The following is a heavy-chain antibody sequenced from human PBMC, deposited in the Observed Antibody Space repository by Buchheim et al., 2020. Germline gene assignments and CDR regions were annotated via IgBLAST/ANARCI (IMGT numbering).Heavy chain of an antibody. CDR2: ISYDGSNK. CDR3: ARDPYYEKANYFDY. Sequence: QVQLVESGGGVVQPGRSLRLSCAASGFTFSSYAMHWVRQAPGKGLEWVAVISYDGSNKYYADSVKGRFTISSDNSKNTLYLQMNSLRAEDTAVYYCARDPYYEKANYFDYWGQGTL. D-gene: IGHD1-26*01. V-gene: IGHV3-30*04. CDR1: GFTFSSYA. J-gene: IGHJ4*02.